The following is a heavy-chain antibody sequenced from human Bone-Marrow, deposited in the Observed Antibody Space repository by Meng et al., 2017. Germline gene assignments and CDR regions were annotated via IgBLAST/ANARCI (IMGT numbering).Heavy chain of an antibody. Sequence: SVKVSCKASGGTFSSYAISWVRQAPGQGLEWMGGIIPIFGTANYAQKFQGRVTITADESTSTAYMELSSLRSEDTAVYYCATYYYGSGSYYNWAYYFYYWGQGTLVTVSS. CDR2: IIPIFGTA. CDR1: GGTFSSYA. CDR3: ATYYYGSGSYYNWAYYFYY. D-gene: IGHD3-10*01. V-gene: IGHV1-69*13. J-gene: IGHJ4*02.